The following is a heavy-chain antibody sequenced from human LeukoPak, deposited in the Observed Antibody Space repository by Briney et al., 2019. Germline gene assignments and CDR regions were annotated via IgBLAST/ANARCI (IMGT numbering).Heavy chain of an antibody. D-gene: IGHD6-13*01. J-gene: IGHJ4*02. CDR1: GFTVSNNY. V-gene: IGHV3-53*01. Sequence: TGRSLRLSCAASGFTVSNNYMSWVRQAPGKGLEWVSVIYSGGSTFYSDSVKGRFTISRDNSKNTLYLQMNSLRAEDTAVYYCARDNGAAAGNWGQGTLVTVSS. CDR2: IYSGGST. CDR3: ARDNGAAAGN.